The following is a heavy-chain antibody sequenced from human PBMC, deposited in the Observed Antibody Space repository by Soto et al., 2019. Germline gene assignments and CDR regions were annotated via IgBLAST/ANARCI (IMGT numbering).Heavy chain of an antibody. CDR3: ARDRHYDILTGYFVAWFDP. CDR1: GGSISSGGYY. D-gene: IGHD3-9*01. CDR2: IYYSGST. Sequence: SETLSLTCTVSGGSISSGGYYWSWIRQHPGKGLEWIGYIYYSGSTYYNPSLKSRVTISVDTSKNQFSLKLSSVTAADTAVYYCARDRHYDILTGYFVAWFDPWGQGTLVTVSS. V-gene: IGHV4-31*03. J-gene: IGHJ5*02.